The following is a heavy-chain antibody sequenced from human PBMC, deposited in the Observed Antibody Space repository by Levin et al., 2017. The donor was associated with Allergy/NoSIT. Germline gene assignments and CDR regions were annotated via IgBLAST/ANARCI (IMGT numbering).Heavy chain of an antibody. J-gene: IGHJ6*02. V-gene: IGHV3-72*01. CDR3: ARVYCSSTSCYKGYYYGMDV. CDR2: TRNRANSFTT. D-gene: IGHD2-2*02. Sequence: GGSLRLSCAASGFTFSDHYMDWVRQAPGKGLEWVGRTRNRANSFTTEYAASVKGRFTISRDDSKNSLFLQMNSLKTEDTAVYYCARVYCSSTSCYKGYYYGMDVWGQGTTVTVSS. CDR1: GFTFSDHY.